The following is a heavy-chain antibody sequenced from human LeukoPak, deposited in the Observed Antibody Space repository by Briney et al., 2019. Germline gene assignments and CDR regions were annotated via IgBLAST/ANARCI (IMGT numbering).Heavy chain of an antibody. CDR1: GFTFSNAR. D-gene: IGHD2-2*02. Sequence: GGSLRLSCAASGFTFSNARMHWVRQAPGRGLEWVGHITTKTGGETTDYAAPVKGRFTISRDDSTNTLFLQMDSLKLEDTALYYCTTLYHFDPWGQGTLVTVSS. CDR2: ITTKTGGETT. J-gene: IGHJ5*02. V-gene: IGHV3-15*01. CDR3: TTLYHFDP.